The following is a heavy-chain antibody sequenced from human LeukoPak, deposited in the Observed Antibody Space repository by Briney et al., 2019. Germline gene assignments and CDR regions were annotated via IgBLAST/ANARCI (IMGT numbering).Heavy chain of an antibody. V-gene: IGHV3-30-3*01. J-gene: IGHJ4*02. CDR1: GFTFSSYA. CDR3: ARGGKQWLVLGYFDY. Sequence: GRSLRLSCAASGFTFSSYAMHWVRQAPGKGLEWVAVISYDGSNKYYADSVKGRFTISRDNSKNTLYLQMNSLRAEDTAVYYCARGGKQWLVLGYFDYWGQGTLVTVSS. D-gene: IGHD6-19*01. CDR2: ISYDGSNK.